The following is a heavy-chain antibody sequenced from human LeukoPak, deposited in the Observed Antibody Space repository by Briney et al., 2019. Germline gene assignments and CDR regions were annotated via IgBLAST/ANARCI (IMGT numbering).Heavy chain of an antibody. CDR2: ISYDGSNK. V-gene: IGHV3-30-3*01. Sequence: GGSLRLSCAASGFTFSSYAMHWVRQAPGKGLEGVAVISYDGSNKYYADSVKGRFTISRDNSKNTLYLQMNSLRAEDTAVYYCARVRRYCSSTSCYTYYYYGMDVWGQGTTVTVSS. D-gene: IGHD2-2*02. CDR3: ARVRRYCSSTSCYTYYYYGMDV. CDR1: GFTFSSYA. J-gene: IGHJ6*02.